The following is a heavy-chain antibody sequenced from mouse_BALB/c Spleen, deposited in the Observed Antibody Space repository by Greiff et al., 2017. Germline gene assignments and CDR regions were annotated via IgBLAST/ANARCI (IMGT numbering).Heavy chain of an antibody. CDR3: ARGDDGYYRYFDV. CDR2: ISSGGST. D-gene: IGHD2-3*01. J-gene: IGHJ1*01. Sequence: DVKLVESGGGLVKPGGSLKLSCAASGFTFSSYAMSWVRQTPEERLEWVASISSGGSTYYPDSVKGRFTISRDNARNILYLQMSSLRSEDTAMYYCARGDDGYYRYFDVWGAGTTVTVSS. CDR1: GFTFSSYA. V-gene: IGHV5-6-5*01.